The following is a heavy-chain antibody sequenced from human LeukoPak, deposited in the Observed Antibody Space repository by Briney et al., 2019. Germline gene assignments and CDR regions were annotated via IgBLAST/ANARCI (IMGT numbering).Heavy chain of an antibody. CDR3: ARTMIVVVPPDY. CDR1: GYTFTGYY. D-gene: IGHD3-22*01. CDR2: INPNSGGT. J-gene: IGHJ4*02. Sequence: ASVKLSCKASGYTFTGYYMHWVRQAPGQGLEWMGWINPNSGGTNYAQKFQGRVTMTRDTSISTAYMELSRLRSDDTAVYYCARTMIVVVPPDYWGQGTLVTVSS. V-gene: IGHV1-2*02.